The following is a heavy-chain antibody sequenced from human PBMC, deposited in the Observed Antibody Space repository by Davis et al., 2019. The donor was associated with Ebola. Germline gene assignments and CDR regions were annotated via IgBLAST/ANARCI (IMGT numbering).Heavy chain of an antibody. J-gene: IGHJ6*04. V-gene: IGHV3-30*18. CDR3: AKAKWEVEYHYSGLDV. CDR1: GPTSSTYG. Sequence: GGSLRLSCAASGPTSSTYGMHWVRQAPGKGLEWVAVTPYDGSYQNTGDSVRGRSTISRDNSKNTMYLQMNSLRTEDTAMYLCAKAKWEVEYHYSGLDVWGKGTTVTVSS. D-gene: IGHD1-26*01. CDR2: TPYDGSYQ.